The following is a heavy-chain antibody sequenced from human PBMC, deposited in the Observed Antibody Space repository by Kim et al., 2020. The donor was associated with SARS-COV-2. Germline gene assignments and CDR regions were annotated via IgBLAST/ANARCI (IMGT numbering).Heavy chain of an antibody. V-gene: IGHV1-3*01. D-gene: IGHD3-22*01. CDR3: ARAESSGYYSFGIWEEVFDY. Sequence: ASVKVSCKASGYTFTSYAMHWVRQAPGQRLEWMGWINAGNGNTKYSQKFQGRVTITRDTSASTAYMELSSLRSEDTAVYYCARAESSGYYSFGIWEEVFDYWGQGTLVTVSS. CDR2: INAGNGNT. J-gene: IGHJ4*02. CDR1: GYTFTSYA.